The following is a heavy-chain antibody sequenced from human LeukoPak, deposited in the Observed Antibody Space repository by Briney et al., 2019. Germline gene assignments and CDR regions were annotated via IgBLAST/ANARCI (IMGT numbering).Heavy chain of an antibody. V-gene: IGHV3-30*02. CDR2: IRFDGINK. CDR1: GFTFSSYG. CDR3: ARDGLGDPFDY. J-gene: IGHJ4*02. Sequence: GGSLRLSCAASGFTFSSYGMHWVRQAPGKGLEWVAFIRFDGINKYYADSVKGRFTISRDNSKNTLYLQMNSLRAEDTAVYYCARDGLGDPFDYWGQGTLVTVSS. D-gene: IGHD1-26*01.